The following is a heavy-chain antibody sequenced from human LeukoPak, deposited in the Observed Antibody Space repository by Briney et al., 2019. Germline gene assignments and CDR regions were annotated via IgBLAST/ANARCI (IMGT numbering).Heavy chain of an antibody. CDR1: GFTFSSYV. D-gene: IGHD3-22*01. J-gene: IGHJ4*02. CDR2: ISSSGGST. Sequence: GGSLRLSCAASGFTFSSYVMSWVRQAPGKGLEWVSAISSSGGSTYYADSVKGRFTISRDNSKNTLFLQMNSLRAEDSAVYYCATDREGDPSAYYLVGGQGTLITVSS. V-gene: IGHV3-23*01. CDR3: ATDREGDPSAYYLV.